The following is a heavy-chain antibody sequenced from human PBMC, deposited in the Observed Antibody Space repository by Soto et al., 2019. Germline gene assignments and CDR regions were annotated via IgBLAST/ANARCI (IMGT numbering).Heavy chain of an antibody. J-gene: IGHJ6*02. CDR3: ARGGYYDSSGSRNYHYYGMDV. D-gene: IGHD3-22*01. Sequence: QAQLVQSGVEVKKPGASVKVSCKASGYTFTSYGINWVRQAPGQGLEWPGWISPYNDDTKYAQKLRGRVAMTTDTSSRTAYMALRSLSSDDTAVYFCARGGYYDSSGSRNYHYYGMDVWGQGTTVTVSS. CDR1: GYTFTSYG. V-gene: IGHV1-18*01. CDR2: ISPYNDDT.